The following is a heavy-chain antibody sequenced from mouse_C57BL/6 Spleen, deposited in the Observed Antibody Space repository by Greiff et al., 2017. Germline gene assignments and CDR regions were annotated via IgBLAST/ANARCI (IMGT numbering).Heavy chain of an antibody. V-gene: IGHV1-55*01. D-gene: IGHD2-3*01. CDR2: IYPGSGST. Sequence: QVQLQQSGAELVKPGASVKMSCKASGYTFTSYWITWVKQRPGQGLEWIGDIYPGSGSTNYNEKFKSKATLTVDTSSSTAYMQLSSLTSEDSAVYYCARCYDGYYDYAMDYWGQGTSVTVSS. CDR3: ARCYDGYYDYAMDY. CDR1: GYTFTSYW. J-gene: IGHJ4*01.